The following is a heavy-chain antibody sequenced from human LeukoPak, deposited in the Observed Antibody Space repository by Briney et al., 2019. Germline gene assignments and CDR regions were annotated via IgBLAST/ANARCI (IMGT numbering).Heavy chain of an antibody. CDR2: MNPNSGNT. Sequence: ASVKVSCKASGYTFTSYDISWVRQATGQGLEWMGWMNPNSGNTGYAQKFQGRVTMTRDMSTSTVYMELSSLRSEDTAVYYCARARRRSYSSSCSYDIWGQGTMVTVSS. J-gene: IGHJ3*02. V-gene: IGHV1-8*01. D-gene: IGHD6-13*01. CDR1: GYTFTSYD. CDR3: ARARRRSYSSSCSYDI.